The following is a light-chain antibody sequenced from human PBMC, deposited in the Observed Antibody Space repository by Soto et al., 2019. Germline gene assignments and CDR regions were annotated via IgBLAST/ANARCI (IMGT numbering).Light chain of an antibody. V-gene: IGKV3-11*01. Sequence: EIVLTQSPATLSLSPGERATLSCRASQTVSSYLAWYQQKPGQAPRLLIYDASNRATGIPARFSGSGSGTDFTLSISSLEPEDFAVYYCQQYGRSPFTFGPGTKVDIK. CDR3: QQYGRSPFT. CDR1: QTVSSY. CDR2: DAS. J-gene: IGKJ3*01.